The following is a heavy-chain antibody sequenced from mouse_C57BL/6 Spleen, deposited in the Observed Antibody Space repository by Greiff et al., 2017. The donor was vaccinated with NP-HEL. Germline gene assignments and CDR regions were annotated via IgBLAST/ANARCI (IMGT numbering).Heavy chain of an antibody. J-gene: IGHJ4*01. CDR2: IYPGSGST. Sequence: QVQLQQPGAELVKPGASVKMSCKASGYTFTSYWITWVKQRPGQGLEWIGDIYPGSGSTNYNEKFKSKATLTVDKSSSTAYMQLSSLTSEDSAVYYCATTVVAKDYAMDYWGQGTSVTVSS. D-gene: IGHD1-1*01. V-gene: IGHV1-55*01. CDR3: ATTVVAKDYAMDY. CDR1: GYTFTSYW.